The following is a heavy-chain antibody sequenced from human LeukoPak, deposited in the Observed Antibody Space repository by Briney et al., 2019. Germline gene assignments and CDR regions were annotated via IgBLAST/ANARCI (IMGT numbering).Heavy chain of an antibody. Sequence: GGSLRLSCAASGFTFSDYYMSWIRQAPGKGLEWVSYISSSGSTIYYADSVKGRFTISRDNAKNSLYLQMNSLRAEDTAVYYCARDLRYYGSGSYLDYGVYFDYWGQGTLVTVSS. D-gene: IGHD3-10*01. J-gene: IGHJ4*02. V-gene: IGHV3-11*01. CDR3: ARDLRYYGSGSYLDYGVYFDY. CDR1: GFTFSDYY. CDR2: ISSSGSTI.